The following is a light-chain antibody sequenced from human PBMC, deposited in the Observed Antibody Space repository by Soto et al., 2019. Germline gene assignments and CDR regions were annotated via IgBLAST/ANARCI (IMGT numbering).Light chain of an antibody. J-gene: IGKJ1*01. CDR3: QVYGNSMWT. CDR2: GAS. V-gene: IGKV3-20*01. Sequence: EIVLTHSPGTLSLSPGDSATLSCRAVQTLISDYLAWYQQTPGQAPRLLIYGASSRATDTPDRFSGRGSGTDFSLTISRMEPGDFAVYYCQVYGNSMWTFGQGTKVDIK. CDR1: QTLISDY.